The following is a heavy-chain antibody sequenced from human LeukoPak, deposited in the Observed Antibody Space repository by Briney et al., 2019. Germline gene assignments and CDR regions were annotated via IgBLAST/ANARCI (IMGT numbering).Heavy chain of an antibody. J-gene: IGHJ3*02. V-gene: IGHV4-31*03. CDR1: GGSVSSGSYY. Sequence: SETLSLTCTVSGGSVSSGSYYWSWIRQHPGRGLEWIGYIYFSGSTYYNPSLKSRVTISLDTSKNQFSLKLNSVTAADTAIYYCARNILGSDTFDIWGQGTLVTVSS. D-gene: IGHD7-27*01. CDR3: ARNILGSDTFDI. CDR2: IYFSGST.